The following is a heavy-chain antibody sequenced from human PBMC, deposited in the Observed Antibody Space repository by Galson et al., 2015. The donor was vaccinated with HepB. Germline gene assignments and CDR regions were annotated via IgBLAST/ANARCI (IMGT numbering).Heavy chain of an antibody. D-gene: IGHD6-19*01. V-gene: IGHV3-30*04. Sequence: SLRLSCAASGFTFSDYPMHWVRQAPGKGLEWVAVISYDGSNKYYADSVKGRFTVSKDKSNKKVDLQMNSLRPEDTAVYYCAKGRQWLANYYYYGIDVWGQGTTVTVSS. CDR2: ISYDGSNK. CDR3: AKGRQWLANYYYYGIDV. CDR1: GFTFSDYP. J-gene: IGHJ6*02.